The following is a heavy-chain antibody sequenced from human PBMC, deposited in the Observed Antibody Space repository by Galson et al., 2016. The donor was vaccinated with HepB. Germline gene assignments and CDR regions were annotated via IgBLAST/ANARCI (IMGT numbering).Heavy chain of an antibody. CDR3: ARGFYDSRGYSEAFDL. D-gene: IGHD3-22*01. J-gene: IGHJ4*02. V-gene: IGHV4-59*11. CDR1: GASIRSRY. Sequence: TLSLTCTVSGASIRSRYWTWPRLSPGSRLEWIGFVHHSGSTKFNPSFSSRVSMSVDTSRNDFSMRLTSVTAADTAVYYCARGFYDSRGYSEAFDLWGQGTSVTVSS. CDR2: VHHSGST.